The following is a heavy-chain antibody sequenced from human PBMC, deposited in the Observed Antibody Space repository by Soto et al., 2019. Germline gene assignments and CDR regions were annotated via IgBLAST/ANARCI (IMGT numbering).Heavy chain of an antibody. Sequence: GGSLRLSSAASGFTFSDHYMDWVRQAPGKGLEWVGRTRNKANSYTTEYAASVRGRFTISRDDSKNSLYLQMNSLKTEDTAVYYCARVSCSSTSCYVGDDWGQGTRVTVAS. D-gene: IGHD2-2*01. CDR1: GFTFSDHY. V-gene: IGHV3-72*01. CDR3: ARVSCSSTSCYVGDD. J-gene: IGHJ4*02. CDR2: TRNKANSYTT.